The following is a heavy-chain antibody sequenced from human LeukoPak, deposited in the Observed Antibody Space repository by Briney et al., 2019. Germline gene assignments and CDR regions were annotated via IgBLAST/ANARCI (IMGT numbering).Heavy chain of an antibody. V-gene: IGHV3-21*01. Sequence: GGSLRLSCAASGFTFSTYTMNWVRQAPGKGLEWISSISTSSIYIYYADSLKGRFTISRDNAKNSLYLQMSSLRAEDTAMYYCARSLWFGDSNLDYWGRGTLVTVSS. D-gene: IGHD3-10*01. CDR3: ARSLWFGDSNLDY. CDR1: GFTFSTYT. CDR2: ISTSSIYI. J-gene: IGHJ4*02.